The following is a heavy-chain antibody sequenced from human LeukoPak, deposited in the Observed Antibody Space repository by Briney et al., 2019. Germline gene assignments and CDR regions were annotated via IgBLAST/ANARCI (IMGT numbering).Heavy chain of an antibody. CDR1: GGSFSSYY. CDR3: ARHGGSYTFDL. CDR2: MYDSGST. V-gene: IGHV4-59*01. J-gene: IGHJ4*02. Sequence: SEALSLTCSVSGGSFSSYYWSWIRQPPGKGLELIGYMYDSGSTNYNPSLKSRVTISVDTSKNQFSLRLSSVTAADTAVYYCARHGGSYTFDLWGQGVLVTVSS. D-gene: IGHD1-26*01.